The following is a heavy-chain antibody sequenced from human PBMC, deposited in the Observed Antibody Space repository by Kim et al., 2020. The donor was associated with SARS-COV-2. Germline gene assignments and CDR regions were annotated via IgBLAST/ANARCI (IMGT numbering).Heavy chain of an antibody. CDR2: ISSSSSYI. CDR3: ARGWGMGYYGMDV. Sequence: LSLTCAASGFTFSSYSMNWVRQAPGKGLEWVSSISSSSSYIYYADSVKGRFTISRDNAKNSLYLQMNSLRAEDTAVYYCARGWGMGYYGMDVWGQGTTVTVSS. CDR1: GFTFSSYS. V-gene: IGHV3-21*01. D-gene: IGHD7-27*01. J-gene: IGHJ6*02.